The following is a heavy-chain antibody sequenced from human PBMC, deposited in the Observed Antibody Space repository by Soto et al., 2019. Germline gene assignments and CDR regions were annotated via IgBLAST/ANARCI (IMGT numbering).Heavy chain of an antibody. CDR3: AREQVVPGRLYYYYDGMDV. CDR2: ISSSGSTI. V-gene: IGHV3-48*03. J-gene: IGHJ6*02. D-gene: IGHD1-26*01. Sequence: VQLVESGGGLVQPGGSLRLSCAASGFTFSSYEMNWVRQAPGKGLEWVSYISSSGSTIYYADSVKGRFTISRDNANNSLYLQMNSLRAEDTAVYYCAREQVVPGRLYYYYDGMDVWGQGTTVTVSS. CDR1: GFTFSSYE.